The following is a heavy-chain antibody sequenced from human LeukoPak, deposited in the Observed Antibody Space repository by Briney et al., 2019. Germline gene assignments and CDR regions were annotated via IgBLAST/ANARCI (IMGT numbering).Heavy chain of an antibody. CDR1: GFIVSSNY. CDR3: ARFPDDPDSSGYFLDY. CDR2: IYSGGST. D-gene: IGHD3-22*01. Sequence: GGSLRLSCATSGFIVSSNYMTWVRQALGKGLEWVSVIYSGGSTYYADPVKGRFVVSRDNSKNTLYLQMDSLKAEDTAVYYCARFPDDPDSSGYFLDYWGQGTLVTVSS. J-gene: IGHJ4*02. V-gene: IGHV3-66*02.